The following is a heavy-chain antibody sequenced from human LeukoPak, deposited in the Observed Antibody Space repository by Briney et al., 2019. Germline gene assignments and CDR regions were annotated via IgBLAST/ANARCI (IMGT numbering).Heavy chain of an antibody. J-gene: IGHJ5*02. CDR1: GGSISSDDYY. CDR3: ARVDLYSSSWRASNWFDP. Sequence: SQTLSLTCTVSGGSISSDDYYWSWIRQPPGKGLEWIGYIYYSGNTYYNPSLKSRVTISVDTSKNQFSLQLSSVTAADTAAYYCARVDLYSSSWRASNWFDPWGQGTLVTVSS. D-gene: IGHD6-13*01. V-gene: IGHV4-30-4*01. CDR2: IYYSGNT.